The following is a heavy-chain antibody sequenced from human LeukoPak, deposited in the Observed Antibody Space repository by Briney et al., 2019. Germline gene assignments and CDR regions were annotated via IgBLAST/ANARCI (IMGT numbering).Heavy chain of an antibody. J-gene: IGHJ4*02. V-gene: IGHV3-23*01. CDR3: AKDGLYYDGSEHVYYFDS. CDR2: IIYSGGAT. CDR1: GFTFSRSA. Sequence: GGSLRPSCAASGFTFSRSAMTWVRQGPGTGLEFVASIIYSGGATHYADSVKGRLTISRDNSKNTLYLQMNSLRAEDTALYYCAKDGLYYDGSEHVYYFDSWGQGTLVTVSS. D-gene: IGHD3-22*01.